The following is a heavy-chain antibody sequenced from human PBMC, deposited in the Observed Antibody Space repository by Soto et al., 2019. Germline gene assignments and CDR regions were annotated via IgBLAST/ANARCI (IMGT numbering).Heavy chain of an antibody. Sequence: EVQLVESGGGLVQPGGSLRLSCAASGFTFSSYSMNWVRQAPGKGLEWVSYISSSSSTIYYADSVKGRFTISRDNAKNSLYLQINSLRDEDTAVYYCARGPMVSVDYWGQGTLVTVSS. V-gene: IGHV3-48*02. D-gene: IGHD5-18*01. CDR3: ARGPMVSVDY. J-gene: IGHJ4*02. CDR1: GFTFSSYS. CDR2: ISSSSSTI.